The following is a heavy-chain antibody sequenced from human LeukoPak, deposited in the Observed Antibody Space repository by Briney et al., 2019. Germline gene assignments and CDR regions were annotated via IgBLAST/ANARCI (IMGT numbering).Heavy chain of an antibody. Sequence: ETLSLTCPVSGGSVSSGSYYWSWIRQPPGKGLEWIGYIYYSGSTNYNPSLKSRVTISVDTSKNQFSLKLSSVTAADTAVYYCARGTGELLFRFRYYFDYWGQGTLVTVSS. CDR1: GGSVSSGSYY. CDR2: IYYSGST. CDR3: ARGTGELLFRFRYYFDY. D-gene: IGHD1-26*01. J-gene: IGHJ4*02. V-gene: IGHV4-61*01.